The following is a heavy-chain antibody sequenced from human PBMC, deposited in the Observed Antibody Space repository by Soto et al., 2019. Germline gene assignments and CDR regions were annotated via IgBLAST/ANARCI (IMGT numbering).Heavy chain of an antibody. CDR1: GFTLRNYW. D-gene: IGHD1-26*01. V-gene: IGHV3-74*01. Sequence: EVQLVESGGGLVQPGGSLRLSCVASGFTLRNYWMHWFRQAPGKGLVWVSRITNDGSTTYYADSMKGRFTISRDNAKNTLYLQVNSLRVEDTAVYYCARDQDGAGGTADYWGQGTLVTVS. CDR2: ITNDGSTT. J-gene: IGHJ4*02. CDR3: ARDQDGAGGTADY.